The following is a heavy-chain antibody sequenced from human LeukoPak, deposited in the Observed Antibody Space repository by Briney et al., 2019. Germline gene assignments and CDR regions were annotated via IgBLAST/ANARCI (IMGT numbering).Heavy chain of an antibody. CDR2: IKQDGSEK. J-gene: IGHJ4*02. V-gene: IGHV3-7*01. CDR1: GLTFSSYW. CDR3: ARSEVSPSDFDY. D-gene: IGHD5/OR15-5a*01. Sequence: GGSLRLSCAVSGLTFSSYWMSWVRQAPGKGLEWVANIKQDGSEKYYVDSVKGRFTISRDNAKNSLYLQMNSLRAEDTAVNYCARSEVSPSDFDYWGQGTLVTVSS.